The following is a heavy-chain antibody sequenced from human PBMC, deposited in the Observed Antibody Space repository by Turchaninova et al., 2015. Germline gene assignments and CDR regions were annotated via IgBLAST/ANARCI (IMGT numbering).Heavy chain of an antibody. CDR2: IKSETAGGTA. D-gene: IGHD4-11*01. CDR1: GFTFSNAW. CDR3: NTWASKGGAAFPDV. V-gene: IGHV3-15*01. Sequence: GGGLVKPGGSLRLSCAASGFTFSNAWMTWVRQAPGKGLEWVGRIKSETAGGTADYAAPVKGRSTISRDDSREILYLQMNSLKIEATAVYYFNTWASKGGAAFPDVWGKGTTVTVSS. J-gene: IGHJ6*04.